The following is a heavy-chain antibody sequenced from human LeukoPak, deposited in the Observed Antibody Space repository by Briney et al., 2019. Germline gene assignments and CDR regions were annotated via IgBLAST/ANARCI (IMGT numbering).Heavy chain of an antibody. CDR2: IYYSGST. CDR1: GGSISSSSYY. CDR3: ARLVDIVVVPDAIELRVPLYYFDY. V-gene: IGHV4-39*07. D-gene: IGHD2-2*02. Sequence: SETLSLTCTVSGGSISSSSYYWGWIRQPPGKGLEWIGSIYYSGSTYYNPSLKSRVTISVDTSKSQFSLKLSSVTAADTAVYYCARLVDIVVVPDAIELRVPLYYFDYWGQGTLVTVSS. J-gene: IGHJ4*02.